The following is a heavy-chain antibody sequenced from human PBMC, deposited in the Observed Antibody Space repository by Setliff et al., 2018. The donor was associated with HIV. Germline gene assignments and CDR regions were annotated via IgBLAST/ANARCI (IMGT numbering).Heavy chain of an antibody. V-gene: IGHV3-23*03. D-gene: IGHD6-13*01. CDR2: IYSGGGST. CDR1: GFTFSSYA. CDR3: AKVGTYSSTWYFDL. Sequence: GGSLRLSCAASGFTFSSYAMSWLRQAPGKGLEWVSLIYSGGGSTYYADSVKGRFTISRDNSKNTLYLQMNSLRAEDTAVYYCAKVGTYSSTWYFDLWGRGTLVTVS. J-gene: IGHJ2*01.